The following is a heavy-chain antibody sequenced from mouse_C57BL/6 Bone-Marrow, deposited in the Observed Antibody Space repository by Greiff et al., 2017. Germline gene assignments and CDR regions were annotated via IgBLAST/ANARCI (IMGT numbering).Heavy chain of an antibody. CDR3: EREGVGGWDYAMDY. CDR1: GYTFTGYW. J-gene: IGHJ4*01. V-gene: IGHV1-9*01. Sequence: QVQLQQSGAELMKPGASVKLSCKATGYTFTGYWIGWVKQRPGHGLEWIGEILPGSGSTNYNAKFKGKATFTADTSSNTAYMQLSSLTTEDAAIYYCEREGVGGWDYAMDYWGQGTSVTVSS. CDR2: ILPGSGST. D-gene: IGHD3-3*01.